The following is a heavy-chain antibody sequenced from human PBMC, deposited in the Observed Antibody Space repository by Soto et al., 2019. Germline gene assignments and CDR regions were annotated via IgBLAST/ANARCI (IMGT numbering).Heavy chain of an antibody. D-gene: IGHD3-22*01. Sequence: GGSLRLSCAASGFTFSIYAMSWVRHAPGKGLEWVSAISGSGGSTYYADSVKGRFTISRDNSKNTLYLQMNSLRAEDTAVYYCAKAGYDYYDSSGPGGRDAFDIWGQGTMVTVS. J-gene: IGHJ3*02. CDR1: GFTFSIYA. V-gene: IGHV3-23*01. CDR2: ISGSGGST. CDR3: AKAGYDYYDSSGPGGRDAFDI.